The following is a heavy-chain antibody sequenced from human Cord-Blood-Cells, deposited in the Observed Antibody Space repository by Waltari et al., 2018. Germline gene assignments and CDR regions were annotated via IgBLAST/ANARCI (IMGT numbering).Heavy chain of an antibody. CDR3: AKQEGFMITFGGVIFDY. Sequence: EVQLLESGGGLVQPGGSLRLSCAASGFTFSSYALSWVRSAPGEGLEWVSAISGSGGSTYYADSVKGRFTISRDNSKNTLYLQMNSLRAEDTAVYYCAKQEGFMITFGGVIFDYWGQGTLVTVSS. V-gene: IGHV3-23*01. CDR2: ISGSGGST. D-gene: IGHD3-16*01. J-gene: IGHJ4*02. CDR1: GFTFSSYA.